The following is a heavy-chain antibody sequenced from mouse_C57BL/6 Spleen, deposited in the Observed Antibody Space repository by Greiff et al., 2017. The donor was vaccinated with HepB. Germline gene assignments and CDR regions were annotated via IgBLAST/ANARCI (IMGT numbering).Heavy chain of an antibody. Sequence: VQGVESGAELAKPGASVKLSCKASGYTFTSYWMHWVKQRPGQGLEWIGYINPSSGYTKYNQKFKDKATLTADKSSSTAYMQLSSLTYEDSAVYYCAMITTVVDYYAMDYWGQGTSVTVSS. V-gene: IGHV1-7*01. D-gene: IGHD1-1*01. J-gene: IGHJ4*01. CDR2: INPSSGYT. CDR1: GYTFTSYW. CDR3: AMITTVVDYYAMDY.